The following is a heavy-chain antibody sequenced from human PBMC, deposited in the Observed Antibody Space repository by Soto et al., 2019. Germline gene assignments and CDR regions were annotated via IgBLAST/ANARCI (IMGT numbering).Heavy chain of an antibody. Sequence: ASVKGSCKASGETFTRHFIHWGRQAPGQGLEWMGIINPSGGSTSYAQKFQGRVTMTRDTSTSTVYMELSSLRSEDTAVYYCAREGQGYYYYGMDVWAKGPRSPSP. CDR1: GETFTRHF. CDR2: INPSGGST. J-gene: IGHJ6*02. V-gene: IGHV1-46*01. CDR3: AREGQGYYYYGMDV.